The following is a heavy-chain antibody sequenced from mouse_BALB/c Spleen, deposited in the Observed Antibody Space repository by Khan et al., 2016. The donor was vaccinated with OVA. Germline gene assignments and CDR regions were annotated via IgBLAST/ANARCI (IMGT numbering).Heavy chain of an antibody. CDR1: GFSLTNYG. D-gene: IGHD2-10*01. J-gene: IGHJ4*01. Sequence: VKLEESGPGLVAPSQSLSITCTISGFSLTNYGVHWVRQPPGKGLEWLVVIWSDGSTSYNSALNSRLIISKDNSKSQVFLKMNSLQTDDTAMYYCARQPYYHYYIMDYWGQGTSVTVSS. CDR3: ARQPYYHYYIMDY. CDR2: IWSDGST. V-gene: IGHV2-6-1*01.